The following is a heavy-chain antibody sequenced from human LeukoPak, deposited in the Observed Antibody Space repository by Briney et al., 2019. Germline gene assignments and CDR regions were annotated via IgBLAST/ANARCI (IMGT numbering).Heavy chain of an antibody. CDR1: GFTFYSYA. J-gene: IGHJ4*02. V-gene: IGHV3-23*01. Sequence: GGSLRLSCVASGFTFYSYAMSWVRQAPGKGLEWVSAISGSGGSPHYADSVKGRFTISRDNSKNTLYLQMNSLRAEDTAVYYCAKDDGRYYFDYWGQGSLVTVSS. CDR2: ISGSGGSP. CDR3: AKDDGRYYFDY.